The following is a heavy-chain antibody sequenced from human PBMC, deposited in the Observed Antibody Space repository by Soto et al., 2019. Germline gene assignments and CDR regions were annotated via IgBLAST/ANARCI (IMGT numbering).Heavy chain of an antibody. CDR2: IRNKVKSYST. CDR1: GFIFSDYY. V-gene: IGHV3-72*01. J-gene: IGHJ5*02. Sequence: EVQLVESGGGLVQPGGSLILSCAASGFIFSDYYMDWVRQAPGKGLEWVGRIRNKVKSYSTEYAASVKGRFILSRDDSNNSLSLQMHSLTTEDTAVYYCVRDRNWSNESWGLRTLVTVSS. CDR3: VRDRNWSNES. D-gene: IGHD3-3*01.